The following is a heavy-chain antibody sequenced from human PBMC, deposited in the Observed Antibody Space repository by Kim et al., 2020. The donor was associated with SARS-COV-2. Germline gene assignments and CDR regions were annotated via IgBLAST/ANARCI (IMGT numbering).Heavy chain of an antibody. CDR2: ISWNSGDI. Sequence: ALRLSCAGSGFTFNNYAMHWVRQPPGKGLEWVSGISWNSGDIGYADSVKGRFTVSRDNAKKSLYLQMNSLRAEDTAMYYCAKGVTAAVLATDFWGQGTLVTVSS. J-gene: IGHJ4*02. D-gene: IGHD3-3*02. CDR1: GFTFNNYA. V-gene: IGHV3-9*01. CDR3: AKGVTAAVLATDF.